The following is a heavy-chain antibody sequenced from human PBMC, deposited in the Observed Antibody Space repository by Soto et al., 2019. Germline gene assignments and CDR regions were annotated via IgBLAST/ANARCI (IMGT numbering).Heavy chain of an antibody. V-gene: IGHV3-33*01. J-gene: IGHJ4*02. CDR2: IWYDGSNK. Sequence: GGSLRLSCAASGFTFSSYGMHWVRQAPGKGLEWVAVIWYDGSNKYYADSVKGRFTISRDNSKNTLYLQMNSLRAEDTAVYYCARDRRELGVTRRYYFDYWGQGTLVTVSS. D-gene: IGHD1-7*01. CDR3: ARDRRELGVTRRYYFDY. CDR1: GFTFSSYG.